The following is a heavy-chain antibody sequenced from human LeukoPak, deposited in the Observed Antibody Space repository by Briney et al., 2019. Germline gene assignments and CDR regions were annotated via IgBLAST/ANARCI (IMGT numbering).Heavy chain of an antibody. D-gene: IGHD3-22*01. V-gene: IGHV1-24*01. Sequence: ASVKVSCKVSGYTLTELSMHWVRQAPGKGLEWMGGFDPEDGETIYAQKFQGRVTMTRDTSTSTVYMELSSLRSEDTAVYYCASTNYYDSSGYYFLAGVLDYWGQGTLVTVSS. CDR1: GYTLTELS. CDR3: ASTNYYDSSGYYFLAGVLDY. J-gene: IGHJ4*02. CDR2: FDPEDGET.